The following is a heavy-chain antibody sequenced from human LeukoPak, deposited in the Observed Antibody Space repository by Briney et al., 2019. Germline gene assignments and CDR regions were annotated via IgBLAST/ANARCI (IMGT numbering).Heavy chain of an antibody. CDR2: IYYSGST. D-gene: IGHD2-2*01. Sequence: SETLSLTCTVSGGSISSSSYYWGWIRQPPGKGLEWIGSIYYSGSTYYNPSLKSRVTILVDTSKNHFSLKVSSVTAADTAVYYCATVAVGFDLWGRGTLLTVSS. V-gene: IGHV4-39*07. CDR1: GGSISSSSYY. J-gene: IGHJ2*01. CDR3: ATVAVGFDL.